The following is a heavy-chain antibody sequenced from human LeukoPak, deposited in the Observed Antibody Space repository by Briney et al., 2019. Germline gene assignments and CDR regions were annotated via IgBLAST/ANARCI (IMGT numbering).Heavy chain of an antibody. CDR2: INPSGGST. CDR3: ARGTDSSSWYANDAFDV. J-gene: IGHJ3*01. V-gene: IGHV1-46*01. D-gene: IGHD6-13*01. CDR1: GYTLTRYY. Sequence: ASVKVSCKASGYTLTRYYMHWVRQAPGQGPQWMGIINPSGGSTSYAQKFQGRVIMTRDTSTSTVYMELSSLRSEDTAVYYCARGTDSSSWYANDAFDVWGQGTMLTAS.